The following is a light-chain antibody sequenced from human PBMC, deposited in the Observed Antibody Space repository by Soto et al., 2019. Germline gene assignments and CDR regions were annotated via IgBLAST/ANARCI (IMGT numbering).Light chain of an antibody. Sequence: EIVLTQSPGTLSLSPGERATLSCRASQSVSNNYLAWYQQKSGQAPRLLIYHASSRATGIPDGFSDSGSGTNFTLTISRLEPEDFAVYYCQQSDSSSYTFGQGTKLEIK. CDR1: QSVSNNY. CDR2: HAS. CDR3: QQSDSSSYT. V-gene: IGKV3-20*01. J-gene: IGKJ2*01.